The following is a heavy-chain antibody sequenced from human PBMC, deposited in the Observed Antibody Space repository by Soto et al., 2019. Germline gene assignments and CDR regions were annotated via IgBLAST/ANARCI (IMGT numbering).Heavy chain of an antibody. CDR1: GCSISSSSYY. Sequence: PSETLSLTCTFSGCSISSSSYYWSWIRQPPGKGLEWIGYIYYSGSTNYNPSLKSRVTISVDTSKNQFSLKLSSVTAADTAVYYCARGGYSFFDYWGQGTLVTVSS. J-gene: IGHJ4*02. V-gene: IGHV4-61*01. D-gene: IGHD5-18*01. CDR2: IYYSGST. CDR3: ARGGYSFFDY.